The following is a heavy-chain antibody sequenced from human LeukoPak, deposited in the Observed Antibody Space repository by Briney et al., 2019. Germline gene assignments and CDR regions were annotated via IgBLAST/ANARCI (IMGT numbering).Heavy chain of an antibody. V-gene: IGHV3-23*01. CDR2: ISGSGDNT. J-gene: IGHJ2*01. Sequence: GGSLRLSCAASGFTFSSYAMSWVRQAPGKGLEWVSGISGSGDNTYYADSVKGRFTISRDNSKNTLYLQMNSLRAEDTAVYHCAKEVLDYEIPYWYFDLWGRGTLVTVSS. CDR1: GFTFSSYA. D-gene: IGHD4-17*01. CDR3: AKEVLDYEIPYWYFDL.